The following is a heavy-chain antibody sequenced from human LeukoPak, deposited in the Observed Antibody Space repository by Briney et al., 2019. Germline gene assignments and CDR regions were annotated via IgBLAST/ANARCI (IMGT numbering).Heavy chain of an antibody. V-gene: IGHV3-74*01. Sequence: GGSLRLSCAASGFTFSTYWMHWVRQAPGKGLVWVSRINGDGSSTSYADSVKGRFTISRDNAKNTLYLQMNRLGAEDTAVYYCARVERWFDPWGQGTLVTVSS. CDR2: INGDGSST. CDR3: ARVERWFDP. CDR1: GFTFSTYW. J-gene: IGHJ5*02.